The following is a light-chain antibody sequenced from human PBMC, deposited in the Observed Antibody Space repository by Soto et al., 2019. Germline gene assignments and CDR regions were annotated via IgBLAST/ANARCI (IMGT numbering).Light chain of an antibody. CDR3: QMWDSSSDHVV. CDR2: DDT. Sequence: SYELTQPPSVSVAPGQTAGITCGGNNIGSKRVHWYQQKPGQAPVVVVYDDTDRPSGIPERFSGSNSGNTATLTISRVEAGDEADYYCQMWDSSSDHVVFGGGTKVTVL. J-gene: IGLJ2*01. V-gene: IGLV3-21*02. CDR1: NIGSKR.